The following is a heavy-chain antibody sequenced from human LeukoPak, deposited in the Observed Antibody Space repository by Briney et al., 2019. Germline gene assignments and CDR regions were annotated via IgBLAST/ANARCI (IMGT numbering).Heavy chain of an antibody. V-gene: IGHV3-30*04. Sequence: PGRSLRLSCAAPGFTFSSYAMHWVRQAPGKGLEWVAVISYDGSNKYYADSVKGRFTISRDNSKNTLYLQMNSLRAEDTAVYYCARAQPKLAYCGGDCYSPYYFDYWGQGTLVTVSS. CDR2: ISYDGSNK. CDR3: ARAQPKLAYCGGDCYSPYYFDY. D-gene: IGHD2-21*02. J-gene: IGHJ4*02. CDR1: GFTFSSYA.